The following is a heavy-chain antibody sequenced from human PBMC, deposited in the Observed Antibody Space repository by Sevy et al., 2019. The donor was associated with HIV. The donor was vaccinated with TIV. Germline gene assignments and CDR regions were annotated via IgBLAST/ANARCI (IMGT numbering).Heavy chain of an antibody. CDR2: ISDTGST. Sequence: SETLSLTCTVSGGSITRSNYYWGWIRQPPGKGLEWVGSISDTGSTYYNPSLKSRVTIYRDTSKNQFSLKLTSVTVAGTTIYYCASRDIAVAGRDAFDIWGEGPLVTVSS. D-gene: IGHD6-19*01. J-gene: IGHJ3*02. V-gene: IGHV4-39*01. CDR1: GGSITRSNYY. CDR3: ASRDIAVAGRDAFDI.